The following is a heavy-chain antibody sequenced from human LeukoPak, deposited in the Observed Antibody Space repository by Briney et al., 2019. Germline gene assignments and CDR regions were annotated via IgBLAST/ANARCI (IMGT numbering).Heavy chain of an antibody. CDR3: ARDSNLERGKTYYYYYMDV. CDR2: ISSSGSTI. J-gene: IGHJ6*03. D-gene: IGHD1-1*01. Sequence: GGSLRLSCAASGFTFSSYEMNWVRQAPGKGLEWVSYISSSGSTIYYADSVKGRFTISRDNAKNSLYLQMNSQRAEDTAVYYCARDSNLERGKTYYYYYMDVWGKGTTVTVSS. CDR1: GFTFSSYE. V-gene: IGHV3-48*03.